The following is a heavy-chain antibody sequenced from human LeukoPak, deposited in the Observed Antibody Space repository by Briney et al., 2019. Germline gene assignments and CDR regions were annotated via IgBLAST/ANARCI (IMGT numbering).Heavy chain of an antibody. CDR1: GGSISSGSYY. J-gene: IGHJ4*02. V-gene: IGHV4-61*02. CDR3: ASYYYDSSGYENDY. Sequence: SQTLSLTCTVSGGSISSGSYYWSWIRQPAGKGLEWIGRIYTSGSTNYNPSLKSRVTISVDTSKNQFSLKLSSVTAADTAVYYCASYYYDSSGYENDYWGQGTLGTVSS. CDR2: IYTSGST. D-gene: IGHD3-22*01.